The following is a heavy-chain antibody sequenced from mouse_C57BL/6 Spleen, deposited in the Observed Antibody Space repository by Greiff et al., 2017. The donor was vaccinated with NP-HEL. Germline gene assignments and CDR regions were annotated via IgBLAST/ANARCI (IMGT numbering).Heavy chain of an antibody. Sequence: QVQLQQSGPELVKPGASVKISCKASGYTFTDYYINWVKQRPGQGLEWIGWIFPGSGSTYYNEKFKGKATLTVDKSSSTAYMLLSSLTSEDSAVYFCARSIYYDYDEGLYAMDYWGQGTSVTVSS. V-gene: IGHV1-75*01. CDR1: GYTFTDYY. CDR3: ARSIYYDYDEGLYAMDY. D-gene: IGHD2-4*01. J-gene: IGHJ4*01. CDR2: IFPGSGST.